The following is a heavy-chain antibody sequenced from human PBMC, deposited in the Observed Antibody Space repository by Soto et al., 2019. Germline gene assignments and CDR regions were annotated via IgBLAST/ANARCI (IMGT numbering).Heavy chain of an antibody. V-gene: IGHV5-51*01. Sequence: GEPLQISCEASGYNFTTYCIGWMRQMHGKGLEWMGIIYPGDSETRYSPPFHGQVTISGDKSNSTAYLQCSSLQASDTAMYYCARVNAVDIYDSDGHHSLVSYVGLWARGTLVTVSS. CDR3: ARVNAVDIYDSDGHHSLVSYVGL. CDR2: IYPGDSET. J-gene: IGHJ2*01. D-gene: IGHD3-22*01. CDR1: GYNFTTYC.